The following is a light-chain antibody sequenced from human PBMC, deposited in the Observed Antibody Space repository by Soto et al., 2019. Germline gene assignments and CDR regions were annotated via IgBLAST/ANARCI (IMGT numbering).Light chain of an antibody. CDR2: DAS. CDR1: QSVSSSY. V-gene: IGKV3-20*01. Sequence: EIVFTQYPGTLSLSPGERYTLSCRASQSVSSSYLAWYQQKPGQAPRLLIYDASNRATGITARFSGSGSGTDFTLTISRLEPEDFAVYYCQQYGNSPWTVGPGTKVEIK. J-gene: IGKJ1*01. CDR3: QQYGNSPWT.